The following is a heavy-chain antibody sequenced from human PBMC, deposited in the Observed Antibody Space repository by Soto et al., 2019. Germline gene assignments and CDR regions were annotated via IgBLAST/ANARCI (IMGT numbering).Heavy chain of an antibody. Sequence: SQTLSLTCAISGDSVSSNTASWNWVRQSPSRGLEWLGRTYFRSKWYNDYAVSVKSRIIINPDTSNNQFSLQLNSVTPEDTAVYFCAKGDNLGPKTGYAFDPWGQGIMVTVSS. CDR2: TYFRSKWYN. V-gene: IGHV6-1*01. CDR1: GDSVSSNTAS. J-gene: IGHJ5*02. D-gene: IGHD5-12*01. CDR3: AKGDNLGPKTGYAFDP.